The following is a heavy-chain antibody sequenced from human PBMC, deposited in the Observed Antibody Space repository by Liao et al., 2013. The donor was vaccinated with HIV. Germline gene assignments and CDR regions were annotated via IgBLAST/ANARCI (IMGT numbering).Heavy chain of an antibody. CDR1: GGSISSYY. V-gene: IGHV4-59*06. CDR2: IYYTGST. CDR3: ARSQYYYCLDV. Sequence: QGLLQESGPGLVKPSETLSLTCTVSGGSISSYYWSWIRQPPGKGLEWIGYIYYTGSTYNNPSLTSRVSISVDTSKNQFSLKLSSVTAADTAVYYCARSQYYYCLDVWGKGTTVTVSS. J-gene: IGHJ6*03.